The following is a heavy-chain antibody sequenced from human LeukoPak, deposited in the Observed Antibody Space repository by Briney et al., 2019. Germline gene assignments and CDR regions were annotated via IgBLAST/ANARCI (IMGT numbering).Heavy chain of an antibody. J-gene: IGHJ6*03. CDR2: ISSSSTYI. Sequence: GGSLTLSCADSGCTFSSHTMNWVRQAPGKGLEWVSSISSSSTYIYYADSVKGRFTISRDNSKNTPYLQMNSLRAEDTAVYYCAKPYCCGGSCYHSWYYYYYMDVWGKGTTVTVSS. V-gene: IGHV3-21*04. CDR3: AKPYCCGGSCYHSWYYYYYMDV. CDR1: GCTFSSHT. D-gene: IGHD2-15*01.